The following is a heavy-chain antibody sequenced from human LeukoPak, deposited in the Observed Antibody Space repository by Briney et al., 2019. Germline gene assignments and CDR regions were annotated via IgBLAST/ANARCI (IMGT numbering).Heavy chain of an antibody. D-gene: IGHD6-19*01. CDR2: IHDDGRVT. Sequence: GGSLRLSCAASGFSFTAYAMSWFRQTPGKGLEWVANIHDDGRVTNYVDSVKGRFTISRDNAKNSLYLQMNSLRAEDTAVYYCARGDSPPGIAVGQNWFDPWGQGTLVTVSS. CDR3: ARGDSPPGIAVGQNWFDP. CDR1: GFSFTAYA. V-gene: IGHV3-7*01. J-gene: IGHJ5*02.